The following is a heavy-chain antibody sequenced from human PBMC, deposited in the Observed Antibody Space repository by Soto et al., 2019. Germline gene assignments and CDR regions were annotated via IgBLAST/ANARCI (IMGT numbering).Heavy chain of an antibody. CDR1: GGSISSINW. V-gene: IGHV4-4*02. J-gene: IGHJ5*02. CDR3: ARSSGVSATNWFDA. D-gene: IGHD3-10*01. CDR2: IYYSGST. Sequence: QVHLQESGPGLVKPSGTLSLTCGVSGGSISSINWWSWVRQTPGKGVEWIGEIYYSGSTNYSPSLTSRVTMSIDKSKNHFFLNLTSVTAADAALYYCARSSGVSATNWFDAWGQGTLVTVSS.